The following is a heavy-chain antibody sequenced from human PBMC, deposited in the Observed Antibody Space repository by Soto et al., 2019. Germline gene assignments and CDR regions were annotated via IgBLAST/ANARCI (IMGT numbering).Heavy chain of an antibody. J-gene: IGHJ4*02. CDR3: GRLYRVGEIIIRYFNY. D-gene: IGHD3-10*01. Sequence: SETLSLTCTVSGGSISNSRYYWGWIRQPPGKGLEWIGKIYHSGSTNYNPSLKSRVTISVDKSKNQFSLKLSSVTAADTAVYYCGRLYRVGEIIIRYFNYGGREPLVTVS. CDR2: IYHSGST. CDR1: GGSISNSRYY. V-gene: IGHV4-39*07.